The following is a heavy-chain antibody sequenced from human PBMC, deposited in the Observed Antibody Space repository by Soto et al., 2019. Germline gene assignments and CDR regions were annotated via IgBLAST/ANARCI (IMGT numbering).Heavy chain of an antibody. CDR2: IYYSGST. V-gene: IGHV4-59*01. CDR1: GGSISSYY. J-gene: IGHJ4*02. Sequence: SETLSLTCTVSGGSISSYYWSWIRQPPGKGLEWIGYIYYSGSTNYNPSLKSRVTISVDTSKNQFSLKLSSVTAADTAVYYCARGGNGYVIFWGQGTQVTVSS. D-gene: IGHD5-12*01. CDR3: ARGGNGYVIF.